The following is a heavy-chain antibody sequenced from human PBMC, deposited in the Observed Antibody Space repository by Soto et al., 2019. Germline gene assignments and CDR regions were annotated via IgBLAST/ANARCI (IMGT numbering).Heavy chain of an antibody. CDR3: AKDKVYSNYEHYFDY. CDR1: GFSFENYA. CDR2: ISWHSGNL. J-gene: IGHJ4*02. Sequence: ESGGGLVQPGRSLRLSCAASGFSFENYAMHWVRQAPGKGLEWVSGISWHSGNLGYADSVRGRFTISRDNAKNSLYLQMNSLRPEDTGLYYCAKDKVYSNYEHYFDYWGQGTLVTVSS. V-gene: IGHV3-9*01. D-gene: IGHD4-4*01.